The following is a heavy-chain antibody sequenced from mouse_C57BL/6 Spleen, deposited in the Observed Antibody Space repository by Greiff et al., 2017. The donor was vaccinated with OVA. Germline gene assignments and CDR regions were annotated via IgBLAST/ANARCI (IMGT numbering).Heavy chain of an antibody. Sequence: EVQRVESGAELVRPGASVKLSCTASGFNIQDDYMPWVKQRPEQGLEWIGWIAPENGDTEYASKFQGKATITADTSSNTAYLQLSSLTSEDTAVYYCTTRGITDLYYYAMDYWGQGTSGTVSS. CDR1: GFNIQDDY. J-gene: IGHJ4*01. V-gene: IGHV14-4*01. CDR2: IAPENGDT. CDR3: TTRGITDLYYYAMDY. D-gene: IGHD2-4*01.